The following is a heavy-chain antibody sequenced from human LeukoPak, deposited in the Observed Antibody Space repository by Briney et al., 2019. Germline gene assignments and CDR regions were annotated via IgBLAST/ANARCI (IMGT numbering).Heavy chain of an antibody. D-gene: IGHD3-22*01. CDR2: IIPIFGTA. CDR1: GGTFSSYA. J-gene: IGHJ4*02. V-gene: IGHV1-69*05. Sequence: GASAKVSCKASGGTFSSYAISWVRQAPGQGLEWMGRIIPIFGTANYAQKFQGRVTITTDESTSTAYMELSSLRSEDTAVYYCARSPMGDYDSSGYYWGQGTLVTVSS. CDR3: ARSPMGDYDSSGYY.